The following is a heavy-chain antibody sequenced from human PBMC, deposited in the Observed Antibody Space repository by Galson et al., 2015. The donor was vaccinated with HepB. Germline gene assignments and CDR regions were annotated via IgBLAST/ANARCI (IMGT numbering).Heavy chain of an antibody. CDR3: TRDGSANRPHSYFDS. J-gene: IGHJ4*02. CDR2: IRSAGKNT. CDR1: GFIFSSFG. D-gene: IGHD1-14*01. V-gene: IGHV3-33*01. Sequence: SLRLSCAASGFIFSSFGMHWVRQAPGKGLEWVAGIRSAGKNTYYADSVQGRFTISRDSSKNTLYLQMNSLRVKDTAVYYCTRDGSANRPHSYFDSWGQGTLVTVSS.